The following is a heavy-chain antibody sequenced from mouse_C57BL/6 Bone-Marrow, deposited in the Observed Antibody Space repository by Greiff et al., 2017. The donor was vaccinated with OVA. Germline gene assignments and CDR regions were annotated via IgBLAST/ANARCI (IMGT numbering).Heavy chain of an antibody. V-gene: IGHV1-80*01. CDR3: ARKGCVLWYFDV. Sequence: VQLQESGAELVKPGASVKISCKASGYAFSSYWMNWVKQRPGKGLEWIGQIYPGDGDTNYNGKFKGKATLTADKSSSTAYMQLSSLTSEDSAVYFCARKGCVLWYFDVWGTGTTVTVSS. CDR2: IYPGDGDT. CDR1: GYAFSSYW. J-gene: IGHJ1*03. D-gene: IGHD3-3*01.